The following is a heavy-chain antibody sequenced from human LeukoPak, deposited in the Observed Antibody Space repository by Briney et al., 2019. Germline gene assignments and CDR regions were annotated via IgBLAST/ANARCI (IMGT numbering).Heavy chain of an antibody. V-gene: IGHV5-51*01. D-gene: IGHD3-22*01. Sequence: LGESLKISCKGSGYSFTSYWIGWVRQMPGKGLEWMGIIYPGDSDTRYSPSFQGQVTISADKSISTAYLQWSSLKASDTAMYYCARHAYYYDSSGYYYFDYWGQGTLVTVSS. J-gene: IGHJ4*02. CDR1: GYSFTSYW. CDR3: ARHAYYYDSSGYYYFDY. CDR2: IYPGDSDT.